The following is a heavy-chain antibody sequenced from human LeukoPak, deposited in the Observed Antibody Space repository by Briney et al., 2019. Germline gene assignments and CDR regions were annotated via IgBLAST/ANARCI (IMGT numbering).Heavy chain of an antibody. CDR2: INNDGSST. J-gene: IGHJ3*02. Sequence: GGSLRLSCAASGFTFSSYWMHWVRQAPGKGLVWVSRINNDGSSTSYADSVKGRFTISRDNAKNTLYLQMNSLRAEDTAVYYCARDGAITMGAFDIWGQGTMVTVSS. V-gene: IGHV3-74*01. D-gene: IGHD3-10*01. CDR1: GFTFSSYW. CDR3: ARDGAITMGAFDI.